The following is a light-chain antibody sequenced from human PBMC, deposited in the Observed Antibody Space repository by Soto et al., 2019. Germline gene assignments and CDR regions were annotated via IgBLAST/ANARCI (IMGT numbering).Light chain of an antibody. CDR3: QQSYT. J-gene: IGKJ2*01. CDR1: QSINSRY. Sequence: EVVLTQSPGTLSLSPGERATLSCRVSQSINSRYLAWYQQKPGQAPRLLIYAASGRATGIPDTFSGSGSGTDFSLTISRLEPEDFAVYYCQQSYTYGQGTKLEIK. V-gene: IGKV3-20*01. CDR2: AAS.